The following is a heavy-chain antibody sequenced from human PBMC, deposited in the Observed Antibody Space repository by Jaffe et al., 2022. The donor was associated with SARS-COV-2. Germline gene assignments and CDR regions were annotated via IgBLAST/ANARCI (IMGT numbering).Heavy chain of an antibody. CDR3: AKDYYGSGSYYNTYMDV. D-gene: IGHD3-10*01. CDR1: GFTFTNYA. J-gene: IGHJ6*03. Sequence: EVQLVESGGGLIQPGGSLRLSCAASGFTFTNYAMVWVRQAPGKGLEWVSLISGSDGSTYYTDSVKGRFTISRDISKNTLYLQMNSLRVEDTAVYYCAKDYYGSGSYYNTYMDVWGKGTTVTVSS. V-gene: IGHV3-23*04. CDR2: ISGSDGST.